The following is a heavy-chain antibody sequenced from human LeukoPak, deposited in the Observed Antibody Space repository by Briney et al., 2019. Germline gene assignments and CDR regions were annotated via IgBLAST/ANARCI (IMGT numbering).Heavy chain of an antibody. Sequence: PGGSLRLSCAASGFTFSSYGMHWVRQAPGKGLEWVAVISYDGSNKYYADSVKGRFTISRDNSKNTLYLQMNSLRAEDTAVYYCAKFPDYGGAHEYFQHWGQGTLVTVSS. D-gene: IGHD4-23*01. J-gene: IGHJ1*01. CDR2: ISYDGSNK. CDR1: GFTFSSYG. V-gene: IGHV3-30*18. CDR3: AKFPDYGGAHEYFQH.